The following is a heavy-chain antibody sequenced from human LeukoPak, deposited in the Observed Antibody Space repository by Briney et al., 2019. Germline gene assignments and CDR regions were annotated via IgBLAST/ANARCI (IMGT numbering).Heavy chain of an antibody. CDR2: IYYSGST. Sequence: KPSETLSLTCTVSGGSLSGYYWSWIRQPPGKGLEWIGYIYYSGSTNYNPSLKSRVTISVDTSKNQFSLRLSSVTAADTAVYYCARAPCSGGSCYPPDYWGQGTLVTVSS. V-gene: IGHV4-59*01. CDR3: ARAPCSGGSCYPPDY. CDR1: GGSLSGYY. D-gene: IGHD2-15*01. J-gene: IGHJ4*02.